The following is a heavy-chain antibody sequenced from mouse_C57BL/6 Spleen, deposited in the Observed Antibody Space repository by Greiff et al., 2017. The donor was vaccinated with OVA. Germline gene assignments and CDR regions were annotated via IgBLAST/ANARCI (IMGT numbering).Heavy chain of an antibody. CDR2: INYDGSST. Sequence: EVMLVESEGGLVQPGSSMKLSCTASGFTFSDYYMAWVRQVPEKGLEWVANINYDGSSTYYLDSLKSRFIISRDNAKNILYLQMSSLKSEDTATYYCARLYDYGFAYWGQGTLVTVSA. CDR3: ARLYDYGFAY. D-gene: IGHD2-4*01. CDR1: GFTFSDYY. V-gene: IGHV5-16*01. J-gene: IGHJ3*01.